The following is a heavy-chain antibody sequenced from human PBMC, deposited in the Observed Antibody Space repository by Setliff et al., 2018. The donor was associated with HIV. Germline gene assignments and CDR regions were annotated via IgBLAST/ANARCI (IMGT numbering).Heavy chain of an antibody. J-gene: IGHJ3*01. V-gene: IGHV1-18*01. D-gene: IGHD3-10*01. CDR2: ISVYNGNT. CDR3: ARNYGSGSHYQRDAFDV. Sequence: ASVKVSCKASGYTFTSYGITWVRQAPGQGLEWMGWISVYNGNTNYAQKLQGRVTMTTDTSKSTTYMELRSLRSDDTAVYYCARNYGSGSHYQRDAFDVWGQGTMVTVSS. CDR1: GYTFTSYG.